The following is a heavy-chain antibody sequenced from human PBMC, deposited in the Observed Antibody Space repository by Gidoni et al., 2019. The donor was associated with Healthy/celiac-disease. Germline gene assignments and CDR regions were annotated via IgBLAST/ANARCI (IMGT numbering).Heavy chain of an antibody. J-gene: IGHJ3*02. CDR3: AKGLGYSSSYSAFDI. D-gene: IGHD6-6*01. CDR2: ISWNSGSI. CDR1: GFTFDDYA. Sequence: EVQLVESGGGLVQPGRSLRLSCAASGFTFDDYAMHWVRQAPGKGLEWVSGISWNSGSIGYADSVKGRFTISRDNAKNSLYLQMNSLRAEDTALYYCAKGLGYSSSYSAFDIWGQGTMVTVSS. V-gene: IGHV3-9*01.